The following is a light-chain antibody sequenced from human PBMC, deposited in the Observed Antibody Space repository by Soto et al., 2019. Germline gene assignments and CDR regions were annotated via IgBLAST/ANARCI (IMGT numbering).Light chain of an antibody. J-gene: IGLJ3*02. V-gene: IGLV2-8*01. CDR2: EVT. CDR3: SSYAGGIKWV. CDR1: SSDVGGYNF. Sequence: QSALTQPPSASGSPGQSVTISCTGTSSDVGGYNFVSWYQQHPGKAPKFMIYEVTKRPSGVPDRFSGSKSGNPASLTVSGLQAEDEADYYCSSYAGGIKWVFGGGTKLTVL.